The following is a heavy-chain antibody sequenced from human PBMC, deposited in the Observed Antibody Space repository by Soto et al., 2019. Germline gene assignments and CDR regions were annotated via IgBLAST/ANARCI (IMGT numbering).Heavy chain of an antibody. Sequence: QVQLQQWGAGLLKPSETLSLTCAVYGGSFSGYYWSWIRQPPGKGLEWIGEINHSGSTNYNPSLKSRVTISVDTAKNQFSLKLSSVTAADTAVYYCARRRQLLWFGGYYWGQGTLVTVSS. CDR3: ARRRQLLWFGGYY. V-gene: IGHV4-34*01. D-gene: IGHD3-10*01. CDR1: GGSFSGYY. J-gene: IGHJ4*02. CDR2: INHSGST.